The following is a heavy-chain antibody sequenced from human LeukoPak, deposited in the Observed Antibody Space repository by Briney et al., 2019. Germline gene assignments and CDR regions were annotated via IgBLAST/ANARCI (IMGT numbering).Heavy chain of an antibody. CDR3: AKDLQGHYALDY. D-gene: IGHD2-2*01. CDR1: GFAFNTYT. J-gene: IGHJ4*02. Sequence: SGGSLRLSCAASGFAFNTYTIHWVRQAPGKGLEWEAVISYGGSNRYYADSVKGRSTISRDNSKNTLYLQMNSLRTEDTAVYYCAKDLQGHYALDYWGQGTLVTVSS. CDR2: ISYGGSNR. V-gene: IGHV3-30*18.